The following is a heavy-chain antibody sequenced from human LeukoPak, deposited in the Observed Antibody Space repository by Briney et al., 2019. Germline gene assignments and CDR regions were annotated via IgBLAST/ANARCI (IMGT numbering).Heavy chain of an antibody. V-gene: IGHV4-38-2*02. Sequence: SSETLSLTCTVSGYSISSDYYWGWIQQPPGKGLEWIGFIYHSGSTYYNPSLKSRVTISVDTSKNQFSLKLSSVTAADTAVYYCARYDVWGTYRAFDYWGQGTLVTVSS. D-gene: IGHD3-16*02. CDR1: GYSISSDYY. J-gene: IGHJ4*02. CDR3: ARYDVWGTYRAFDY. CDR2: IYHSGST.